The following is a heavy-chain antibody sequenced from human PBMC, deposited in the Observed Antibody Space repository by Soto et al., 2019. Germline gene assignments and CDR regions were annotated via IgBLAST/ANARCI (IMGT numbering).Heavy chain of an antibody. Sequence: QVQLVQSGAEVKKPGASVKVSCKASGYNLTSYGINWVRQAPGQGLEWMGWISPHNGNINYAQTLQGRLTMTTDTSTSTAYMELRSLRSDDTAVYYCARDSLRFLDSFDYWGQGTLVTFSS. D-gene: IGHD3-3*01. V-gene: IGHV1-18*01. CDR2: ISPHNGNI. CDR3: ARDSLRFLDSFDY. J-gene: IGHJ4*02. CDR1: GYNLTSYG.